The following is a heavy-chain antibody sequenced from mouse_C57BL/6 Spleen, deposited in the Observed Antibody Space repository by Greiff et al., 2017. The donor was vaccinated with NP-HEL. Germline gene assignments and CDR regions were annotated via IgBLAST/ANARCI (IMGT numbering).Heavy chain of an antibody. J-gene: IGHJ2*01. V-gene: IGHV14-1*01. D-gene: IGHD1-1*01. CDR3: TTFDNYYGSSNYFDY. CDR2: IDPEDGDT. CDR1: GFNIKDYY. Sequence: VQLQQSGAELVRPGASVKLSCTASGFNIKDYYMHWVKQRPEQGLEWIGRIDPEDGDTEYAPKFQGKATMTADTSSNTAYLQLSSLTSEDTAVYYCTTFDNYYGSSNYFDYWGQGTTLTVSS.